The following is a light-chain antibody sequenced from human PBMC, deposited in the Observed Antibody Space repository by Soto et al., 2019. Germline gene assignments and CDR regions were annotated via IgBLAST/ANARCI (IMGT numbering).Light chain of an antibody. CDR2: SNN. V-gene: IGLV1-44*01. CDR1: SSNIGSNT. Sequence: QSVLTQPPSASGTPGQRVTISCSGSSSNIGSNTVNWYQQLPGTAPKLLIYSNNQRPSGVPDRFSGSKSGTSASLAISGLQSEDEADYYCAAWADSLNGRVFVGRTKLTV. J-gene: IGLJ3*02. CDR3: AAWADSLNGRV.